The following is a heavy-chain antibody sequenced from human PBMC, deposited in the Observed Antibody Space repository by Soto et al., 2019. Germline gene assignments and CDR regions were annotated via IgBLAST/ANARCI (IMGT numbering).Heavy chain of an antibody. J-gene: IGHJ6*02. CDR2: IYYSGST. CDR1: GGSIRTYY. V-gene: IGHV4-59*01. Sequence: QAQLQESGPGLVKPSATLSLTCPVSGGSIRTYYCNWIRQPPGKGLEWIGYIYYSGSTYHNPSLKGRVKLSVDTSKNQFSLNLTSVTAADTAVYYCARGGGRYGLDVWGQGTTITGSS. D-gene: IGHD3-10*01. CDR3: ARGGGRYGLDV.